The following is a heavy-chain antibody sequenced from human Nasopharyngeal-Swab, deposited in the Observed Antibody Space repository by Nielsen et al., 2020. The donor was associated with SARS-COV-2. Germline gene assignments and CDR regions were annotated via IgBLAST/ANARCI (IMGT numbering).Heavy chain of an antibody. CDR2: ISYDGILQ. CDR3: ARDLSGGGNDV. CDR1: GFTFSTYA. D-gene: IGHD4-23*01. V-gene: IGHV3-30*03. J-gene: IGHJ4*02. Sequence: GESLKISCAASGFTFSTYATHWVRQAPGKGLEWVAVISYDGILQHYVDSVKGRLTISRDNSKNTLYLQMNNLRTEDTAVYFCARDLSGGGNDVWGQGTLVTASS.